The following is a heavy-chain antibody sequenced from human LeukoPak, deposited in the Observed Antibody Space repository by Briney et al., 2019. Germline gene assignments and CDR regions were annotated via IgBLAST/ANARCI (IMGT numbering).Heavy chain of an antibody. CDR3: ARVPRRGYEVNWFDP. CDR2: INPNSGGT. V-gene: IGHV1-2*02. J-gene: IGHJ5*02. CDR1: GYTFTGYY. D-gene: IGHD5-12*01. Sequence: ASVKVSCKASGYTFTGYYMHWVRQAPGQGLEWMGWINPNSGGTNYAQKFQGRVTMTRDTSISTAYMELSSLRSDDTAVYYCARVPRRGYEVNWFDPWGQGTLVTVS.